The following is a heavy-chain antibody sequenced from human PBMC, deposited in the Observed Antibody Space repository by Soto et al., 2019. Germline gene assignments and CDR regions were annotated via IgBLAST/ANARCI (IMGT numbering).Heavy chain of an antibody. D-gene: IGHD6-25*01. V-gene: IGHV4-4*02. CDR1: CGSIIRSNW. J-gene: IGHJ4*02. Sequence: PSETLSLTCAVSCGSIIRSNWWSSVRQPPGKGLEWIGEIYHRGSTNYNPSLKSRVTISVDKSKNQFSLKLSSVTAADTAVYYCARAGSAGGFDYWGQGTLVTVSS. CDR3: ARAGSAGGFDY. CDR2: IYHRGST.